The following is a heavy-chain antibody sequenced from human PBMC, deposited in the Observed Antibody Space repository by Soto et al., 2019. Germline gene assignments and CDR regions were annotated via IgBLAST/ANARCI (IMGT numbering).Heavy chain of an antibody. J-gene: IGHJ4*02. V-gene: IGHV3-53*02. CDR2: IYSDGRT. CDR1: GFIVSSSY. D-gene: IGHD6-19*01. Sequence: DVQLVETGGGLIQPGGSLRLSCAASGFIVSSSYMSWVRQAPGQGLEWVSVIYSDGRTYYADSVKGRFTISRDNSKNTLYLQMNSLSAEDTAVYYCARCRGWYGQCYFDCWGQGTLVTVSS. CDR3: ARCRGWYGQCYFDC.